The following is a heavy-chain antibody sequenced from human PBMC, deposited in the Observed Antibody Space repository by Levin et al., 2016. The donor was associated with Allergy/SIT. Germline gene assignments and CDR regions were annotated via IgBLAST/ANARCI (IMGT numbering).Heavy chain of an antibody. CDR2: IKSDGSYV. J-gene: IGHJ4*02. V-gene: IGHV3-74*01. D-gene: IGHD1-1*01. CDR3: VRDVVDNRI. CDR1: GFTFSDYW. Sequence: GGSLRLSCAASGFTFSDYWMHWVRQAPGKGLVWVSRIKSDGSYVDYEESVKGRFTISRDNAKNTLYLQMNSLRVEDSALYYCVRDVVDNRIWGQGTQVTVSS.